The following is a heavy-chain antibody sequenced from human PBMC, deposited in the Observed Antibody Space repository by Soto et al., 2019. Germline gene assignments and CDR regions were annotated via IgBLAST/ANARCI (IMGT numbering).Heavy chain of an antibody. J-gene: IGHJ6*02. CDR3: ARHYDSSGYYYGYGMDV. CDR1: GGSISSYY. CDR2: IYYSGST. V-gene: IGHV4-59*01. Sequence: SETLSLTCTVSGGSISSYYWSWIRQPPGKGLEWIGYIYYSGSTNYNPSLKSRVTISVDTSKNQFSLKLSSVTAADTAVYYCARHYDSSGYYYGYGMDVWGQGTTVTVSS. D-gene: IGHD3-22*01.